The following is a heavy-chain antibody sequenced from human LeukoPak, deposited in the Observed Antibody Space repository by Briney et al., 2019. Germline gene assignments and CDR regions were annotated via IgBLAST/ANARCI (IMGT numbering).Heavy chain of an antibody. D-gene: IGHD3-9*01. V-gene: IGHV4-4*07. J-gene: IGHJ4*02. Sequence: KPSETLSLTCAVSGYSISSGYYWSWIRQPAGKGLEWIGRIYTSGSTNYNPSLKSRVTMSVDTSKNQFSLKLSSVTAADTAVYYCARDLPYDILTGYYSPPYYFDYWGQGTLVTVSS. CDR2: IYTSGST. CDR3: ARDLPYDILTGYYSPPYYFDY. CDR1: GYSISSGYY.